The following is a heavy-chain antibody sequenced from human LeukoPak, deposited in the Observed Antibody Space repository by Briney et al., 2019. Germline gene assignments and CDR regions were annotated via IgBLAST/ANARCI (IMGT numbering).Heavy chain of an antibody. V-gene: IGHV3-74*01. CDR1: GFIFSGYW. J-gene: IGHJ6*02. CDR2: INSDGSSK. Sequence: GGSLRLSCAASGFIFSGYWMHWVRQAPRKGLVWVSRINSDGSSKTYEDSVKGRFTISRDNAKNTLYLQMSSLRAEDTAVYYCARGHYYGMDVWGQGTTVTVSS. CDR3: ARGHYYGMDV.